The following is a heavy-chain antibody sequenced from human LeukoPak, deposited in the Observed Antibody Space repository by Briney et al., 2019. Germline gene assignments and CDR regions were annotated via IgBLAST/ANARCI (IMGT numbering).Heavy chain of an antibody. CDR2: ISSSSSTI. CDR3: ASGNPGATVHYYYYMDV. D-gene: IGHD1-26*01. J-gene: IGHJ6*03. CDR1: GFTLSSYS. Sequence: GGSLRLSCAASGFTLSSYSMNWVRQAPGKGLEWVSYISSSSSTIYYADSVKGRFTISRDNAKNSLYLQMNSLRAEDTAVYYCASGNPGATVHYYYYMDVWGKGTTVTVSS. V-gene: IGHV3-48*04.